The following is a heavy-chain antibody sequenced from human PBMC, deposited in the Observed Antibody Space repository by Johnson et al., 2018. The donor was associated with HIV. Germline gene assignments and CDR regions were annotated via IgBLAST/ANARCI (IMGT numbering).Heavy chain of an antibody. CDR1: GFSFSSYD. CDR3: VRGSGSYSLVKGAFDI. Sequence: VQLVESGGGLVQPGGSLRLSCTASGFSFSSYDMNWVRQGTGKALEWVSTIGTKGDTYYAGSVKGRFIISRENAKNSLYLQMNSLRAGDTAVYFCVRGSGSYSLVKGAFDIWGQGTMVTVSS. D-gene: IGHD1-26*01. J-gene: IGHJ3*02. CDR2: IGTKGDT. V-gene: IGHV3-13*01.